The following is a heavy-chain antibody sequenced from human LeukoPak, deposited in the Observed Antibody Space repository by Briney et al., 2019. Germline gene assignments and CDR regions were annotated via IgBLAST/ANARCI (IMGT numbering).Heavy chain of an antibody. CDR3: ARYGGYDSSGYYYYLLDY. CDR2: IYSTGNT. Sequence: PSETLSLTCTVSGGSISDYYWGWIRQPPGKGLEWIGYIYSTGNTNYNPSLKSRVTMSVDTSKNQFSLKLSSVTAADTAVYYCARYGGYDSSGYYYYLLDYWGQGTLVTVSS. D-gene: IGHD3-22*01. CDR1: GGSISDYY. J-gene: IGHJ4*02. V-gene: IGHV4-59*01.